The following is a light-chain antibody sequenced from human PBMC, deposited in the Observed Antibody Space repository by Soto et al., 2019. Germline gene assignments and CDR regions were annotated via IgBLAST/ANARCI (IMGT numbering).Light chain of an antibody. Sequence: ERVMTQSPATMSGSPGEIATLSCRASQSVSTNLAWYQQKPCQAPRRLIYAASVRATGIPARFSGSGSGTEFTLTISSLQSEEFAVYYWQQYDERPPILSFGGGTKVEI. CDR2: AAS. J-gene: IGKJ4*01. CDR1: QSVSTN. CDR3: QQYDERPPILS. V-gene: IGKV3-15*01.